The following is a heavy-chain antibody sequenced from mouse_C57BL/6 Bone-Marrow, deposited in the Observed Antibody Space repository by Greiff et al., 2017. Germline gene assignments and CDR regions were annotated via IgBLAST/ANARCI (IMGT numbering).Heavy chain of an antibody. CDR1: GYTFTDYN. CDR2: INPNNGGT. J-gene: IGHJ2*01. D-gene: IGHD1-1*01. CDR3: AITTVVATLDFDY. Sequence: VKPGASVKMSCKASGYTFTDYNMHWVKQSHGKSLEWIGYINPNNGGTSYNQKFKGKATLTVNKSSSTAYMELRSLTSEDSAVYYCAITTVVATLDFDYWGQGTTLTVSS. V-gene: IGHV1-22*01.